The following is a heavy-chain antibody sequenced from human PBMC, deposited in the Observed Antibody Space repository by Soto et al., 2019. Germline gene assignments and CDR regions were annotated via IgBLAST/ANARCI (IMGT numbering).Heavy chain of an antibody. Sequence: QVQLQESGPGLVKPSQTLSLTCTVSGGSISSGGYYWSWIRQHPGKGLEWIGYIYYSGSTYYNPSLKSRVTISVDTSKNQFSLKLSSVTAADTAVYYCARGDTMVQGVMVDYFDYWGQGTLVTVSS. CDR1: GGSISSGGYY. CDR3: ARGDTMVQGVMVDYFDY. D-gene: IGHD3-10*01. CDR2: IYYSGST. V-gene: IGHV4-31*03. J-gene: IGHJ4*02.